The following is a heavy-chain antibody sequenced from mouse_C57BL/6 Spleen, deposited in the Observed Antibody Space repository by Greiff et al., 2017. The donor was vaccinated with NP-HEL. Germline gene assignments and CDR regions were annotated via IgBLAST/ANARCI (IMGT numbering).Heavy chain of an antibody. V-gene: IGHV3-6*01. D-gene: IGHD2-1*01. J-gene: IGHJ4*01. CDR3: ARGYYDYYAMDY. CDR1: GYSITSGYY. CDR2: ISYDGSN. Sequence: EVQLVESGPGLVKPSQSLSLTCSVTGYSITSGYYWNWIRQFPGNKLEWMGYISYDGSNNYNPSLKNRISITRDTSKNQFFLKLNSVTTEDTATYYCARGYYDYYAMDYWGQGTSVTVSS.